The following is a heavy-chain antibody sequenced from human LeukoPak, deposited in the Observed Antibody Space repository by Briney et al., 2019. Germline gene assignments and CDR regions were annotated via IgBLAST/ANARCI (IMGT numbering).Heavy chain of an antibody. CDR2: IYTSGST. Sequence: SETLSLTCTVSGGSICSYYWSWIRQPPGKGLEWIGYIYTSGSTNYNPSLKSRVTISVDTSKNQFSLKLSSVTAADTAVYYCASLVGYYYDSSGYYSNYMDVWGKGTTVTVSS. J-gene: IGHJ6*03. V-gene: IGHV4-4*09. CDR3: ASLVGYYYDSSGYYSNYMDV. D-gene: IGHD3-22*01. CDR1: GGSICSYY.